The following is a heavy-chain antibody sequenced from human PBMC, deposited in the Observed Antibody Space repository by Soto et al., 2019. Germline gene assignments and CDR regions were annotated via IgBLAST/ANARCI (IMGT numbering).Heavy chain of an antibody. CDR3: ASEVQGVTSFDY. Sequence: QVQLVQSGPEMMQPGASVKVSCKASGYTSLSYAMHWVRQVPGQGFEWLGWINAGVDGTMYSQRFQGRVRITRDTSANTVYMEVSALTSEDTAVYYCASEVQGVTSFDYWGQGTLVIVSS. CDR1: GYTSLSYA. D-gene: IGHD3-10*01. V-gene: IGHV1-3*01. CDR2: INAGVDGT. J-gene: IGHJ4*02.